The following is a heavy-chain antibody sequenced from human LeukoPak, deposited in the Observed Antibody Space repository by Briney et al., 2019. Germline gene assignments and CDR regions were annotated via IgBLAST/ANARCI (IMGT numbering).Heavy chain of an antibody. CDR1: GFPFSSYS. Sequence: GGSLRLSCAASGFPFSSYSMNWVRQAPGKGLEWVSSISSSSNYLYYADAVKGRFTISRDNAKNSLYLQMNSLRAEDTAVYYCARADRLGAALLASFDYWGQGTLVTVSS. CDR3: ARADRLGAALLASFDY. J-gene: IGHJ4*02. D-gene: IGHD3-16*01. CDR2: ISSSSNYL. V-gene: IGHV3-21*01.